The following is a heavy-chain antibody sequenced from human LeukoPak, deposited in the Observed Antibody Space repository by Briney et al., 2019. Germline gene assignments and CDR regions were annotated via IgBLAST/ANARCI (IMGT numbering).Heavy chain of an antibody. CDR3: ARHKPTGSYRLEL. J-gene: IGHJ4*02. V-gene: IGHV4-61*09. CDR1: GGSISSGSYY. Sequence: SQALSLTCTVSGGSISSGSYYWSWIRQPPGKGLEGIGHVYYSGRTTYNPSLRSRLTISADTSTSQVSLKLSSVTAADTAVYYCARHKPTGSYRLELWGQGTLVTVSS. D-gene: IGHD3-16*02. CDR2: VYYSGRT.